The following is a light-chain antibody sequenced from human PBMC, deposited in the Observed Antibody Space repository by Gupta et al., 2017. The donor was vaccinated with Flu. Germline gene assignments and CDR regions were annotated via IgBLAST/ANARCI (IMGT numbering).Light chain of an antibody. V-gene: IGLV1-51*02. CDR3: GTWDDSLYTML. Sequence: TVTISCSGGSSNIGKKYLSWYQHLPGTAHNLLIYENDKRPSGIPDRVSCAKSGTSATPGTTGLQTGEEADDYCGTWDDSLYTMLFGGGTKLTVL. J-gene: IGLJ3*02. CDR1: SSNIGKKY. CDR2: END.